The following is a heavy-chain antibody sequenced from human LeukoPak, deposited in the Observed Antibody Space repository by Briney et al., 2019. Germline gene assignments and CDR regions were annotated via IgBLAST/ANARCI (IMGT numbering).Heavy chain of an antibody. V-gene: IGHV3-48*03. CDR3: ARGQGLQLKSGSDY. D-gene: IGHD5-24*01. J-gene: IGHJ4*02. CDR1: GFTFSSYE. Sequence: GGSLRLSCAASGFTFSSYEMNWVRQAPGKGLEWVSYISNSGSPIYYADSVKGRFTISRDNAKNSLFLQMNSLRAEDAAVYYCARGQGLQLKSGSDYWGQGTLVTVSS. CDR2: ISNSGSPI.